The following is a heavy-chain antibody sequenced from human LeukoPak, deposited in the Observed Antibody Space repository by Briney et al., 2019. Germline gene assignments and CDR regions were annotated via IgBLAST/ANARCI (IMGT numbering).Heavy chain of an antibody. D-gene: IGHD3-16*01. J-gene: IGHJ4*02. Sequence: ASVKVSCKASGYTFTSYGISWVRQAPGQGLEWMGWISAYNGNTNYAQKLQGRVTMTTDTSTSTAYMELRSLRSDDTAVNYCARDRGMISFGGARAFDYWGQGTLVTVSS. CDR2: ISAYNGNT. CDR1: GYTFTSYG. CDR3: ARDRGMISFGGARAFDY. V-gene: IGHV1-18*01.